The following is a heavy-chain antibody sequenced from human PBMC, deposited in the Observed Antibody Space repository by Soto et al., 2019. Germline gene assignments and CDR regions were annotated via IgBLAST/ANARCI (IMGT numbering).Heavy chain of an antibody. D-gene: IGHD6-19*01. CDR2: ISSTTSDT. V-gene: IGHV3-21*01. Sequence: PGGSLRLSCAASGFSFSSYSMNWVRQAPGKGLEWVSSISSTTSDTFYADSVKGRFTISRDNAKNPLYLQMNSLRAEDTAVYYCVRDFVAATGFFEYWGLGTLVTVSS. CDR3: VRDFVAATGFFEY. CDR1: GFSFSSYS. J-gene: IGHJ4*02.